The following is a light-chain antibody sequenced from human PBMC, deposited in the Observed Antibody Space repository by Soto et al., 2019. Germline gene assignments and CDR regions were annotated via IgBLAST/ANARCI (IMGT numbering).Light chain of an antibody. V-gene: IGLV1-40*01. CDR1: SSNIGAGYD. J-gene: IGLJ1*01. Sequence: QSVLTQPPSVSGAPGQRVTISCTGSSSNIGAGYDVHWYQQLPGTAPKLLIYGNSNRPSGVPDRFSGSKSGTSASLAITGLRAEDEADYSCQSYDSSLSGLYVFGTGTKVTVL. CDR3: QSYDSSLSGLYV. CDR2: GNS.